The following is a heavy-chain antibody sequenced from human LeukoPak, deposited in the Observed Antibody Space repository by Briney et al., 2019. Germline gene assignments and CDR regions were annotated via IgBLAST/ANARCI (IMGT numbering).Heavy chain of an antibody. D-gene: IGHD3-10*01. J-gene: IGHJ6*03. CDR1: GGTFSSYA. Sequence: SVKVSWKASGGTFSSYAIGWVRQAPGQGLEWMGGIIPIFGTANYAQKFQGRVTITTDESTSTAYMELSSLRSEDTAVYYCARAGVRYYGSGSYYPHYYYYMDVWGKGTTVTVSS. CDR3: ARAGVRYYGSGSYYPHYYYYMDV. V-gene: IGHV1-69*05. CDR2: IIPIFGTA.